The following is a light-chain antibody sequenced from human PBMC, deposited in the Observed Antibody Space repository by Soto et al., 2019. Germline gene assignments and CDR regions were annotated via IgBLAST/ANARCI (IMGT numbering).Light chain of an antibody. Sequence: DIQMTQSPSTLSASVGDRVTITCRASQSISIWLAWYQQKPGKAPKLLIYKASSLESGVPSRFSGSGSGTEFTLTINSLQPDDFATYYCLQYDTYFRTFGQGTKVEIK. V-gene: IGKV1-5*03. CDR1: QSISIW. J-gene: IGKJ1*01. CDR3: LQYDTYFRT. CDR2: KAS.